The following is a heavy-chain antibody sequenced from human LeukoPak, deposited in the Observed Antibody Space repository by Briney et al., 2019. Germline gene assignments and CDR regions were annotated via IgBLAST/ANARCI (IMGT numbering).Heavy chain of an antibody. D-gene: IGHD2-2*01. CDR3: ARRPGYCSSTSCYGYYFDY. CDR2: INHSGST. J-gene: IGHJ4*02. Sequence: SETLSLTCAVYGGSFSGYYWSWIRQPPGKGLEWIGEINHSGSTNYNPSLKSRVTISVDTSKNQFSLKLSSVTAADTAVYYCARRPGYCSSTSCYGYYFDYWGQGTLVTVSS. V-gene: IGHV4-34*01. CDR1: GGSFSGYY.